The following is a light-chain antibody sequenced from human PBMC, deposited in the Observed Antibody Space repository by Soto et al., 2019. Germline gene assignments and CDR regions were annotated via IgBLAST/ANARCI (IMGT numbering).Light chain of an antibody. Sequence: QSVLTQPASVSGSPGQSVTMSCTGTSSDVGGYNLVSWYQQPPGKAPKLIIFGGTQRPSGVSGRFSGSKSGNTASLTISGLQADDEADYFCCPYARGSTLYVFGTGTRSPS. CDR1: SSDVGGYNL. J-gene: IGLJ1*01. V-gene: IGLV2-23*01. CDR3: CPYARGSTLYV. CDR2: GGT.